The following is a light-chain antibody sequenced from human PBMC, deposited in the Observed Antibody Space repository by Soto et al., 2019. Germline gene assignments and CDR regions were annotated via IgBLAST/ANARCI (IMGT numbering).Light chain of an antibody. V-gene: IGKV1-5*01. CDR1: QSISSW. Sequence: DIQMTQSPSTLSASVGDRVTITCRASQSISSWLAWYQQKPGKAPKLLIYDASSLESGVPSRFSGSGSGTELTLTLSRLQPDDFAAYYCKQYTSYSPGTFGQGTKVEIK. CDR3: KQYTSYSPGT. J-gene: IGKJ1*01. CDR2: DAS.